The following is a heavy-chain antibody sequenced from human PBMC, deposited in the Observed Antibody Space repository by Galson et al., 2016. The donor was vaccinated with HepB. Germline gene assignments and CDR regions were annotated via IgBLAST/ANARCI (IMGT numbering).Heavy chain of an antibody. CDR3: ATQVLFGPYNDFTFGGTKRPFHP. V-gene: IGHV1-24*01. D-gene: IGHD3-16*01. CDR2: FDPEDAET. CDR1: GYTLTELP. J-gene: IGHJ5*02. Sequence: SVKVSCKVSGYTLTELPMNWVRQAPGKGLEWMGRFDPEDAETIYAQKFQGRVTMTEDTSTDTAYMELSSLRSEDTAVYYCATQVLFGPYNDFTFGGTKRPFHPWGQGTLVTVSS.